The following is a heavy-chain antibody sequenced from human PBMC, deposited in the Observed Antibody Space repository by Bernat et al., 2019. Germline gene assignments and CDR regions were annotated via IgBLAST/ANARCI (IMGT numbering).Heavy chain of an antibody. CDR2: VYPSGST. J-gene: IGHJ6*02. CDR3: ARGMPRATVYYAMDV. Sequence: QLQLQESGPGLVKPSETLSLTCTVSGGSINSHDYYWGWIRQPPGKGLEWIGSVYPSGSTYYNPSLKSRVTVSVDTSKNQFSLKLGSVTAADTAVYHCARGMPRATVYYAMDVWGQGTTVTVSS. D-gene: IGHD1-14*01. V-gene: IGHV4-39*01. CDR1: GGSINSHDYY.